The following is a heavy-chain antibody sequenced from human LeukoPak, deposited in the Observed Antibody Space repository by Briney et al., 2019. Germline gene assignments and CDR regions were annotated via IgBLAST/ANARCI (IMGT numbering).Heavy chain of an antibody. CDR1: GFTISIYS. Sequence: GGSLRLSCAASGFTISIYSVYWVRQAPGKGLEWVSSISSGGSYIYYADSVKGRFTISRDNAKNSLYLQMNSLRAEDTAVYYWAREDPDAFDIRGQGTMVTVSS. V-gene: IGHV3-21*01. CDR2: ISSGGSYI. CDR3: AREDPDAFDI. J-gene: IGHJ3*02.